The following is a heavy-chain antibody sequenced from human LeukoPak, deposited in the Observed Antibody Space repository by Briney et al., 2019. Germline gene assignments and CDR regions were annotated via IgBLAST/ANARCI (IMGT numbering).Heavy chain of an antibody. J-gene: IGHJ4*02. Sequence: GGSLRLSCAASGFTFSSYGMHWVRQAPGKGLEWVAFIRYDGSNKYYADSVKGRFTISRDNSKNTLYLQMNSLRAEDTAIYYCASWAGAAAGFSGPLDYWGQGTLVTVSS. CDR3: ASWAGAAAGFSGPLDY. V-gene: IGHV3-30*02. CDR2: IRYDGSNK. CDR1: GFTFSSYG. D-gene: IGHD6-13*01.